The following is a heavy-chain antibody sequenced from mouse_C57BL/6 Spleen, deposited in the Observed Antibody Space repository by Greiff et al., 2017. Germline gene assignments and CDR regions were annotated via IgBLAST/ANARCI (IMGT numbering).Heavy chain of an antibody. CDR3: ARGGDTPFAY. D-gene: IGHD2-13*01. Sequence: EVKVVESGGGLVKPGGSLKLSCAASGFTFSSYAMSWVRQTPGTRLEWVATVSGGGSYTYYPDHVKGRFTISRDNAKNNRYLQMSHLKSEDTAMYYCARGGDTPFAYWGQGTLVTVSA. CDR2: VSGGGSYT. CDR1: GFTFSSYA. V-gene: IGHV5-4*03. J-gene: IGHJ3*01.